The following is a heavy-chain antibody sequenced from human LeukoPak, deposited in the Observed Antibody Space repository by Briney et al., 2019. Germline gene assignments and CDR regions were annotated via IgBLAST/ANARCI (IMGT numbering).Heavy chain of an antibody. CDR1: GGSISSSSYY. D-gene: IGHD2-21*02. V-gene: IGHV4-39*07. CDR3: ARRPYCGGDCYYDY. CDR2: IYYSGST. Sequence: SETLSLTCTVSGGSISSSSYYWGWIRQPPGKGLEWIGSIYYSGSTYYNPSLKSRVTISVDTSKNQVSLKLNSVTAADTAVYYCARRPYCGGDCYYDYWGQGTLVTVSS. J-gene: IGHJ4*02.